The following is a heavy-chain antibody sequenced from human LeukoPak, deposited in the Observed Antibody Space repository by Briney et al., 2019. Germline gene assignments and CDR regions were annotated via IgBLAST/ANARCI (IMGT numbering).Heavy chain of an antibody. Sequence: GGSLRLSCAASGFTFSNYWMSWVRQAPGRGLEWVANIKQDGGEKYYVDSVKGRFTISRDNSKNTLYLQMNSLRAEDTAVYYCAKGWESLDYWGQGTLVTVSS. V-gene: IGHV3-7*01. J-gene: IGHJ4*02. CDR2: IKQDGGEK. D-gene: IGHD1-26*01. CDR3: AKGWESLDY. CDR1: GFTFSNYW.